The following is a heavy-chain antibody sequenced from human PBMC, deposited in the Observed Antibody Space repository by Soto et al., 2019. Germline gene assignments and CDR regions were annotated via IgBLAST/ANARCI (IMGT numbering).Heavy chain of an antibody. CDR3: ARVVGGYSYGMDV. Sequence: QVQLQESGPGLVKPSGTLSLTCAVSGGSISSSNWWSWVRQPPGKGLEWIGETYHSGSTNYNPSLKSRVTISEEKSKNQLSLKLSSVTAADTAVDYSARVVGGYSYGMDVWGQGTMVTVSS. D-gene: IGHD2-21*01. V-gene: IGHV4-4*02. CDR1: GGSISSSNW. J-gene: IGHJ6*02. CDR2: TYHSGST.